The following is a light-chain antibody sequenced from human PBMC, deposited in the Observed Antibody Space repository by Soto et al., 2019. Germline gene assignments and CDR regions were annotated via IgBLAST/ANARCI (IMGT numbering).Light chain of an antibody. J-gene: IGLJ3*02. Sequence: QSALTQPASVSGSPGQSITISCTGTSNDIGGHNHVSWYQQHPGNSPKLIIYEVTERPSGVSNRFSASKSGTTASLTISWLQAEDEDDYYCCLYAGIITWVCGGGTKLTVL. CDR1: SNDIGGHNH. CDR3: CLYAGIITWV. V-gene: IGLV2-23*02. CDR2: EVT.